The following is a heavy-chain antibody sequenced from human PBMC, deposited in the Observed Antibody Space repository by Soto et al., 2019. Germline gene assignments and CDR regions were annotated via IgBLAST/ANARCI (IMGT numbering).Heavy chain of an antibody. Sequence: TMRLPCAVSGGPTSSGGNSWNCIRQHPGKGREWIGYIYYSGSTYYNPSLKSRVTISVDTSKNQFSLKLSSVTAADTAVYYCARDPSIADFYGMDVRGQRTTVTVSS. CDR2: IYYSGST. D-gene: IGHD6-13*01. CDR3: ARDPSIADFYGMDV. J-gene: IGHJ6*02. CDR1: GGPTSSGGNS. V-gene: IGHV4-31*11.